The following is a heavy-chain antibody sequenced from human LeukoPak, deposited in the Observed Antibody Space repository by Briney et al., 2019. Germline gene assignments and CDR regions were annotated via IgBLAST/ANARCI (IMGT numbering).Heavy chain of an antibody. V-gene: IGHV4-39*01. J-gene: IGHJ4*02. Sequence: SETLSLTCTVSGDSISSSSYYWGWIRQPPGKGLEWIGSIYYSGSTYYNPSLKSRVTISVDTSKNQFSLKLSSVTAADTAVYYCARQIAVAGRRVFDYWGQGTLVTVSS. CDR2: IYYSGST. CDR1: GDSISSSSYY. CDR3: ARQIAVAGRRVFDY. D-gene: IGHD6-19*01.